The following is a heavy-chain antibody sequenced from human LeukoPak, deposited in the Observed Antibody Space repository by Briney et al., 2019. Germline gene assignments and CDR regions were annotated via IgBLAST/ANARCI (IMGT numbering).Heavy chain of an antibody. CDR3: AKDKDGAGDY. D-gene: IGHD6-19*01. V-gene: IGHV3-43*02. CDR1: GFTFDDYT. CDR2: ITGDGGST. J-gene: IGHJ4*02. Sequence: TGGSLILSCSASGFTFDDYTMHWVRQAPGKGLEWVSLITGDGGSTNYADSVKGRFTISRDNSKNSLYLQMNRLRTEDTAFYYCAKDKDGAGDYWGQGTLVTVFS.